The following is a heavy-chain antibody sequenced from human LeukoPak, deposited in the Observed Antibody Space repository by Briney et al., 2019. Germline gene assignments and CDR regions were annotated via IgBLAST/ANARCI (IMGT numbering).Heavy chain of an antibody. D-gene: IGHD3-10*01. V-gene: IGHV1-2*02. Sequence: ASVKVSCKASGYTFTGYYMHWVRQAPGQGLEWMGWTNPDTGGTNYAQKFQGRVTMTRDTSISTAYMELSRLRSDDTAVYYCARERFYSSGNYNNRIDYWGQGTLVTVSS. J-gene: IGHJ4*02. CDR3: ARERFYSSGNYNNRIDY. CDR2: TNPDTGGT. CDR1: GYTFTGYY.